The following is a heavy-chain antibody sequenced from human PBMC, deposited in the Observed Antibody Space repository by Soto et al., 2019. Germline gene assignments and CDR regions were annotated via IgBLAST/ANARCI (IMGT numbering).Heavy chain of an antibody. CDR2: VYYTGST. J-gene: IGHJ4*02. V-gene: IGHV4-59*01. Sequence: GTLNLTCSVSGGSISGSYWSWIRQSPGKGLEWLGYVYYTGSTNYSPSLRSRVSISVDTSKNEFSLRLSSVTAADTAVYFCARSVAVPGAHIDYWGQGTQVTVS. CDR1: GGSISGSY. D-gene: IGHD6-19*01. CDR3: ARSVAVPGAHIDY.